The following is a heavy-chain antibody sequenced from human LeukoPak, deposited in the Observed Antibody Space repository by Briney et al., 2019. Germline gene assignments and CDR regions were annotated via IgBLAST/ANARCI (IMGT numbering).Heavy chain of an antibody. CDR3: VRDGGVSGYDLLDY. CDR1: GFTFSNYW. Sequence: GGSLRLSCAASGFTFSNYWMTWVRQAPGKGLEWVAVINQDATKEYYMDSVKARFAISRDNAKNSVSLQMNSLRAEDTAVYYCVRDGGVSGYDLLDYWGQGTLVTVSS. CDR2: INQDATKE. D-gene: IGHD5-12*01. V-gene: IGHV3-7*01. J-gene: IGHJ4*02.